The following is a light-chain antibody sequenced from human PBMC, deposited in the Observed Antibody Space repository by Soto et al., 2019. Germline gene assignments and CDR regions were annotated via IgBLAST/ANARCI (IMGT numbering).Light chain of an antibody. Sequence: DLQMTQSPASLSASVGVRVTITCQASQDITNFLNWYQHKPGKAPKLLIYHAYNLEAGVPSRFSGSRSGTDFTFTISNLQNGDFASYYCQQYDILLTFGGGTKVEIK. CDR3: QQYDILLT. V-gene: IGKV1-33*01. CDR2: HAY. J-gene: IGKJ4*01. CDR1: QDITNF.